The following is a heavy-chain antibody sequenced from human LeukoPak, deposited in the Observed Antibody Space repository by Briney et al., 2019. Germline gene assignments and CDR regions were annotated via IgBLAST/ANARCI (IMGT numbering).Heavy chain of an antibody. D-gene: IGHD6-13*01. Sequence: GGSLRLSCAASGFTFSSYGMHRVRQAPGKGLEWVAFIRYDGSNKYYADSVKGRFTISRDNSKNTLYLQMNSLRAEDTAVYYCAKGRASSSWYLLDYFDYWGQGTLVTVSS. J-gene: IGHJ4*02. CDR1: GFTFSSYG. CDR3: AKGRASSSWYLLDYFDY. CDR2: IRYDGSNK. V-gene: IGHV3-30*02.